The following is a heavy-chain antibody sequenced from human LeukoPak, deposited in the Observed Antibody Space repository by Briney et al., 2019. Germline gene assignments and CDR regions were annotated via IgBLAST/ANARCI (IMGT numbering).Heavy chain of an antibody. Sequence: SETLSLTCAVSGGSISSGGHSWSWIRQPPGKGLEWIGYIYYSETTYYNPSLKSRVTISVDTSKNQFSLKLSSVTAADTAVYYCARDLAVAEGSNWFDPWGQGTLVTVSS. CDR3: ARDLAVAEGSNWFDP. CDR1: GGSISSGGHS. D-gene: IGHD6-19*01. CDR2: IYYSETT. J-gene: IGHJ5*02. V-gene: IGHV4-61*08.